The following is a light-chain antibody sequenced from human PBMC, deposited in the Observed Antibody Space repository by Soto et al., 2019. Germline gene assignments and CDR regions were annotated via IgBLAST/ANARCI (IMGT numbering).Light chain of an antibody. J-gene: IGKJ2*02. V-gene: IGKV1-33*01. CDR3: QQVYSVPCT. Sequence: IQMTQSPSSLSASVGDRVTITCQASQDIRNYLIWYQQKTGKAPKLLIYDASSLGTGVSSRFSGSGSGTHFILNISSLQPEDIATYYCQQVYSVPCTFGQGTKLEIK. CDR1: QDIRNY. CDR2: DAS.